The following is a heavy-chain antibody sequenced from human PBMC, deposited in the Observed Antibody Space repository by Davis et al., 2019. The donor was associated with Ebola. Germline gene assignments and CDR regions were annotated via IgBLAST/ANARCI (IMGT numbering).Heavy chain of an antibody. Sequence: MPSETLSLTCAVYGGSFSGYYWSWIRQPPGKGLEWIGEINHSGSTNYNPSLKSRVTISVDTSKNQFSLKLRSVTAADTAVYYCARDGDYAGMDVWGKGTTVTVSS. CDR2: INHSGST. V-gene: IGHV4-34*01. CDR1: GGSFSGYY. D-gene: IGHD4-17*01. CDR3: ARDGDYAGMDV. J-gene: IGHJ6*04.